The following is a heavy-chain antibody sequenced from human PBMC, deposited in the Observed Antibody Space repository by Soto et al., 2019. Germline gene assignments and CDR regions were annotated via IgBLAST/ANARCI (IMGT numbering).Heavy chain of an antibody. CDR2: ISGSGGST. Sequence: HPGGSLRLSCAASGFTFSSYAMSWVRQAPGKGLEWVSAISGSGGSTYYADSVKGRFTISRDNSKNTMYLQMNSLRAEDTAVYYCAKGGLWGSYRQAPFDYWGEGTLVTVSS. V-gene: IGHV3-23*01. J-gene: IGHJ4*02. CDR3: AKGGLWGSYRQAPFDY. D-gene: IGHD3-16*02. CDR1: GFTFSSYA.